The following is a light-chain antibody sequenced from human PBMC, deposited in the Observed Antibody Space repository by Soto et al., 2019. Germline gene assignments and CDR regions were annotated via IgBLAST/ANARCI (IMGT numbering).Light chain of an antibody. CDR3: QEYDSVRLT. CDR2: AAS. J-gene: IGKJ4*01. V-gene: IGKV1-27*01. Sequence: DIQMTQSPSSLSASVGDTVTITCRASQGVADHLAWYQQKPGGVPELLISAASTLESGVPSRFSGSGSKKDFTLTISNVQPGDVATYYCQEYDSVRLTFGGGTKVDLK. CDR1: QGVADH.